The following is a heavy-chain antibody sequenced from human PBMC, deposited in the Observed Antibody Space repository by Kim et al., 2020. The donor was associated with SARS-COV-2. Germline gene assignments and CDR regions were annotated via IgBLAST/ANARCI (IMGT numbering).Heavy chain of an antibody. D-gene: IGHD3-10*01. CDR2: ISSSSSYI. CDR1: GFTFSSYS. Sequence: GGSLRLSCAASGFTFSSYSMNWVRQAPGKGLEWVSSISSSSSYIYYADSVKGRFTISRDNAKNSLYLQMNSLRAEDTAVYYCARDMNVGGSGSMIYYYYYGMDVWGQGATVTVSS. V-gene: IGHV3-21*04. J-gene: IGHJ6*02. CDR3: ARDMNVGGSGSMIYYYYYGMDV.